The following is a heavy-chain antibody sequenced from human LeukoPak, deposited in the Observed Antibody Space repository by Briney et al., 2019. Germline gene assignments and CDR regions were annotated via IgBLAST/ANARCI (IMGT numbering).Heavy chain of an antibody. CDR2: ISYDGSNK. Sequence: GGSLRLSCAASGFTFSSYAMHWVRQAPGKGLEWVAVISYDGSNKYYADSVKGRFTISRDNSKNTLYLQMNSLRAEDTAVYYCARETVAGTYFRFDYRGQGTLVTVSS. V-gene: IGHV3-30*04. CDR1: GFTFSSYA. CDR3: ARETVAGTYFRFDY. J-gene: IGHJ4*02. D-gene: IGHD6-19*01.